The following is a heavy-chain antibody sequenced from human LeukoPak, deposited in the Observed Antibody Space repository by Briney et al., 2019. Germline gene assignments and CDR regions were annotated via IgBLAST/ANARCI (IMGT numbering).Heavy chain of an antibody. CDR2: IRYDGSNK. CDR3: AKDGDFRSYYSPNYFDY. D-gene: IGHD1-26*01. V-gene: IGHV3-30*02. CDR1: GFTFSSYG. J-gene: IGHJ4*02. Sequence: PGGSLRLSCAASGFTFSSYGMHWVRQAPGKGLEWVAFIRYDGSNKYYADSVKGRFTISRDNSKNTLYLQMNSLRAEDTAVYYCAKDGDFRSYYSPNYFDYWGQGTLVTVSS.